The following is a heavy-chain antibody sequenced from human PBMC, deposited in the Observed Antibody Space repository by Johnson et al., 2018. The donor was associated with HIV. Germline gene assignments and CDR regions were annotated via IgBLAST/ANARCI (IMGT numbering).Heavy chain of an antibody. D-gene: IGHD3-10*01. CDR2: ISYDGSNK. V-gene: IGHV3-30*18. Sequence: QVQLVESGGGVVQPGRSLRLSCAASGFTFSSYGMHWVRQAPGKGLEWVAVISYDGSNKYYADSVKGRFTISRDNSKNTLYLQMNSLRAEDTGVYDCAKDWGLLGKDAFDIWGQGTMVTVSS. CDR1: GFTFSSYG. CDR3: AKDWGLLGKDAFDI. J-gene: IGHJ3*02.